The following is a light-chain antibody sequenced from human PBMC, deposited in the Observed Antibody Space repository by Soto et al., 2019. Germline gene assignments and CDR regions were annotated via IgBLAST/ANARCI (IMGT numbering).Light chain of an antibody. CDR1: QSVSSY. CDR2: DAS. Sequence: EIVLTQSPATLSLSPGERATLSCRASQSVSSYLAWYQQKPGQAPRLLIYDASNSATGIPARFSGRGFGTDFTLTISNLEPEDFAVYYCQQRSNCPLTFGGGTKVEIK. V-gene: IGKV3-11*01. CDR3: QQRSNCPLT. J-gene: IGKJ4*01.